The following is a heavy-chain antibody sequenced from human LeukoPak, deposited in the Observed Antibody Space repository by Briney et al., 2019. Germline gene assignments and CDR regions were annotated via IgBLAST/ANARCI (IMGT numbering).Heavy chain of an antibody. CDR3: ARDRWYQLLEGEAY. D-gene: IGHD2-2*01. CDR2: IKQDGSEK. CDR1: GFTFSSYW. V-gene: IGHV3-7*01. Sequence: GGSLRLSCAASGFTFSSYWMSWVRQAPGKGLEWVANIKQDGSEKYYVDSVKGRFTMSRDNAKNSLYLQMNSLRAEDTAVYYCARDRWYQLLEGEAYWGQGTLVTVSS. J-gene: IGHJ4*02.